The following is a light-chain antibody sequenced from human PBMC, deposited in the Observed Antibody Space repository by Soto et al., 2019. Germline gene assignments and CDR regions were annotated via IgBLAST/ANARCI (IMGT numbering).Light chain of an antibody. CDR3: QQYNNWPPDRT. CDR2: GAS. Sequence: EMVMPKPPATLSFSPGERATFSCRASRTVGSTLAWYQQKLGQAPRLLIYGASTRATGIPARFSGSGSGTEFTLTISSLRSEDFAIYFCQQYNNWPPDRTFGQGTKVEIK. CDR1: RTVGST. V-gene: IGKV3-15*01. J-gene: IGKJ1*01.